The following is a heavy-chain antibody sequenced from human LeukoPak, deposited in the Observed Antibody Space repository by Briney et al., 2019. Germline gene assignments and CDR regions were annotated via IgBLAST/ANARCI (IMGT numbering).Heavy chain of an antibody. CDR1: GGSISSYY. D-gene: IGHD6-13*01. CDR2: TYTSGST. Sequence: PSETLSLTCTVSGGSISSYYWSWIRQPAGKGLEWIGRTYTSGSTNYNPSLKSRVTMSVDTSKNQFSLKLSSVTAADTAVYYCARGFSSWEAQGVSDAFDIWGQGTMVTVSS. V-gene: IGHV4-4*07. J-gene: IGHJ3*02. CDR3: ARGFSSWEAQGVSDAFDI.